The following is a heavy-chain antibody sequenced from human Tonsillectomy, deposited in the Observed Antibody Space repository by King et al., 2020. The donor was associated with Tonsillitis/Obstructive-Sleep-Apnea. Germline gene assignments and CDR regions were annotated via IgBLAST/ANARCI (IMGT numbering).Heavy chain of an antibody. J-gene: IGHJ2*01. V-gene: IGHV4-31*03. D-gene: IGHD3-10*01. CDR1: GGSISSGGYY. Sequence: QLQESGPGLVKPSQTLSLTCTVSGGSISSGGYYWSWIRQHPGKGLEWIAYIYYSRSTYYNPSLKSRVSISVDTSKNHFYLKLSSVTAADTAVYYCARGLFGDYVRPLYFDLWGRGTLVTVSS. CDR3: ARGLFGDYVRPLYFDL. CDR2: IYYSRST.